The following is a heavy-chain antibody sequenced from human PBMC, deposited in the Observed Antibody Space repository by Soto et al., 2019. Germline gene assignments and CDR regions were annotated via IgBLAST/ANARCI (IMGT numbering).Heavy chain of an antibody. CDR3: ARRGGTGTTGYYGMDV. V-gene: IGHV1-69*13. CDR1: GGTFSSYA. CDR2: IIPIFGTA. J-gene: IGHJ6*02. Sequence: SVKVSCKASGGTFSSYAISWVRQAPGQGLEWMGGIIPIFGTANYAQKFQGRVTITADESTSTAYMELSSLRSEDTAVYYCARRGGTGTTGYYGMDVWGQGTTVTVSS. D-gene: IGHD1-7*01.